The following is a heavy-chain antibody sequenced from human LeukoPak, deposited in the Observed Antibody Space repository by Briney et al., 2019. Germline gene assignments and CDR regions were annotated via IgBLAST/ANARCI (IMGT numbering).Heavy chain of an antibody. Sequence: SVKVSCKASGGSFSNYAISWVRQAPGQGLEWMGGIIPIFGTANYAQKFQGRVTITADESTSIAYMGVSSLRSEDTAVYYCARAPESYWFDPWGQGTLVTVSS. V-gene: IGHV1-69*13. J-gene: IGHJ5*02. CDR3: ARAPESYWFDP. CDR2: IIPIFGTA. CDR1: GGSFSNYA.